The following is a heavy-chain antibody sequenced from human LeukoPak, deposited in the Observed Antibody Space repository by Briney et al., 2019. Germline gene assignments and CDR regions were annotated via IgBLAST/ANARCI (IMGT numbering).Heavy chain of an antibody. CDR1: DGSINSDY. CDR3: AQSLGSGNWIGNWFDP. D-gene: IGHD1-1*01. J-gene: IGHJ5*02. CDR2: IYYTGRT. Sequence: SETLSLTCNVSDGSINSDYWSWIRQPPGKGLEWTGTIYYTGRTYYNPSLESRLTISVDTSKNQFSLKLTSVTAADTAIYYCAQSLGSGNWIGNWFDPWGQGTLVTVSS. V-gene: IGHV4-59*04.